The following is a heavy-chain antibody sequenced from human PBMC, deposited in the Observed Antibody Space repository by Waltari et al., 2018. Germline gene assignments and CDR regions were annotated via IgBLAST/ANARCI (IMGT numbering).Heavy chain of an antibody. V-gene: IGHV4-59*01. CDR3: ASLGEALDY. Sequence: QVQLQESGPGLVKPSETLSLTCTVSGGSISSYYWSWIRQPPGKGLEWIGYIYYSGSTNYNPSIKSRVTIAVDTAKNQFSLKLSSVTAADTAVYYCASLGEALDYWGQGTLVTVSS. J-gene: IGHJ4*02. CDR2: IYYSGST. CDR1: GGSISSYY.